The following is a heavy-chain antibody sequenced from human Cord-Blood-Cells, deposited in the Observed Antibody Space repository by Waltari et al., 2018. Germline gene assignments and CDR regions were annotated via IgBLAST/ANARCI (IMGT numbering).Heavy chain of an antibody. CDR2: IYTSGST. Sequence: QVQLQESGPGLVKPSETLSLTGTVPGGSISSYYWSWIRQPAGKGLEWIGRIYTSGSTNYNPSLKSRVTMSVDTSKNQFSLKLSSVTAADTAVYYCARDSDSSSWYWFDPWGQGTLVTVSS. CDR3: ARDSDSSSWYWFDP. V-gene: IGHV4-4*07. J-gene: IGHJ5*02. CDR1: GGSISSYY. D-gene: IGHD6-13*01.